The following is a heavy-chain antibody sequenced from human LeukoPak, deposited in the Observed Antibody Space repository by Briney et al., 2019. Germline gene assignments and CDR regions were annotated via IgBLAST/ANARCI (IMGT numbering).Heavy chain of an antibody. CDR1: GGSISSGGYY. Sequence: SETLSLTCTVSGGSISSGGYYWSWIRQHPGKGLEWIGYIYYSGSTYYNPSLKSRVTISVDTSKNQFSLKLSSVTAADTAVYYCARGRRGIQLAWDFDLWGRGTLVTVSS. CDR2: IYYSGST. D-gene: IGHD5-18*01. CDR3: ARGRRGIQLAWDFDL. V-gene: IGHV4-31*03. J-gene: IGHJ2*01.